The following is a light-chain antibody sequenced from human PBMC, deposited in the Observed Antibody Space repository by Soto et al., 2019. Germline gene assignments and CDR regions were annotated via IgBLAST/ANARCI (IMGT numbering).Light chain of an antibody. CDR2: LNSDGRH. Sequence: QAVVTQSPSASASLGASVKLTCTLSSGHSSYAIAWHQQQPEKGPRYLMKLNSDGRHSKGDGIPDRFSGSSSGTERYLTISSLQSEDEADYYCQTWGSGIQVFGGGTKLTVL. CDR3: QTWGSGIQV. CDR1: SGHSSYA. J-gene: IGLJ2*01. V-gene: IGLV4-69*01.